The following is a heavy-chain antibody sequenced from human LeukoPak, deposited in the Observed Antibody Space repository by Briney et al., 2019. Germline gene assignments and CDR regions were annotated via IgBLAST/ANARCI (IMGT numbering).Heavy chain of an antibody. CDR2: ISYDGSNK. D-gene: IGHD6-6*01. CDR3: ARDPEYSSSSTGLAGFMDV. Sequence: GGSLRLSCAASGFTFSSYAMHWVRQAPGKGLERVAVISYDGSNKYYADSVKGRFTISRDNSKNTLYLQMNSLRAEDTAVYYCARDPEYSSSSTGLAGFMDVWGQGTTVTVSS. V-gene: IGHV3-30-3*01. CDR1: GFTFSSYA. J-gene: IGHJ6*02.